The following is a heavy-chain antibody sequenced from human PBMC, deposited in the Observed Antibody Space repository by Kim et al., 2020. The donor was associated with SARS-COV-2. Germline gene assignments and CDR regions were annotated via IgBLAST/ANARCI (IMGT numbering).Heavy chain of an antibody. J-gene: IGHJ4*02. V-gene: IGHV4-34*01. D-gene: IGHD6-13*01. CDR3: ARTSSWYPYYFDY. Sequence: YNPSLKSRVTISVDTSKNPLSLKLSSVTAADTAVYYCARTSSWYPYYFDYWGQGTLVTVSS.